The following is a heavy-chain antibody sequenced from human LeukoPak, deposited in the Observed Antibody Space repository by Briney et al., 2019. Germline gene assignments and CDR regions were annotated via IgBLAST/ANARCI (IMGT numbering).Heavy chain of an antibody. Sequence: ASVKVSCKASGYTFTNYYVHWVRQAPGQGLEWMGIIKPSGGGTSYALKFQGRVTMTRDTSTSTAYMELSSLRSEDTAVYYCARSQIHDFWGQGTLVTVSS. CDR1: GYTFTNYY. V-gene: IGHV1-46*01. CDR3: ARSQIHDF. CDR2: IKPSGGGT. J-gene: IGHJ4*02.